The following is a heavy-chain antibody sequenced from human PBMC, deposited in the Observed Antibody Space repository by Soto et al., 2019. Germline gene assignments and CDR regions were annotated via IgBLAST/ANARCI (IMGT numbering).Heavy chain of an antibody. J-gene: IGHJ4*02. V-gene: IGHV3-48*03. D-gene: IGHD3-16*02. CDR1: GFTFSSYE. CDR2: ISSSGSTI. CDR3: ARDQDYVWGSYRYNYFDY. Sequence: GGPLRLSCAASGFTFSSYEMNWVRQAPGKALEWVSYISSSGSTIYYADSVKGRFTISGDNAKNSLYLQMNSLRAEDTAVYYCARDQDYVWGSYRYNYFDYWGQGTLVTVSS.